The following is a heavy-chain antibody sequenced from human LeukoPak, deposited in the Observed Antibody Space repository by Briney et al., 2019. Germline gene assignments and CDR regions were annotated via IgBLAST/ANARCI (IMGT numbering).Heavy chain of an antibody. CDR3: ARLYYDFWSGYYSGPKEEDAFDI. Sequence: ASVKVSCKASGYTFTSYGISWVRQAPGQGLEWMGWISAYNGNTNYAQKLQGRVTMTTDTSTSTAYMELRSLRSDDTAVYYCARLYYDFWSGYYSGPKEEDAFDIWGQGTMVTVSS. CDR1: GYTFTSYG. J-gene: IGHJ3*02. CDR2: ISAYNGNT. D-gene: IGHD3-3*01. V-gene: IGHV1-18*01.